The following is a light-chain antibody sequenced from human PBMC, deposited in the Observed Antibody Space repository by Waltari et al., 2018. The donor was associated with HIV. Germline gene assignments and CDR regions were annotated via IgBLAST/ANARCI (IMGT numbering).Light chain of an antibody. CDR2: DAS. CDR3: QQYGLSPIT. CDR1: QSVGSY. V-gene: IGKV3-11*01. Sequence: EIALTQSPATLSLSPGERATLSCRASQSVGSYLAWYQQKVGQAPRLLIYDASNRATGIPARFSGSGSGTDFILTISSLEPEDFAVYYCQQYGLSPITFGQGTRLEIK. J-gene: IGKJ5*01.